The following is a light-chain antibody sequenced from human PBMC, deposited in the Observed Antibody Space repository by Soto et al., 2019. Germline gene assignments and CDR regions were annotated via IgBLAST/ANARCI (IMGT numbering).Light chain of an antibody. J-gene: IGLJ1*01. CDR1: KNDIGVYDF. Sequence: QSVLTQSPSASGSPGQSVTISCTGTKNDIGVYDFVSWYQHHPGKAPRLIIYEVVQRPSGVPDRFSGSKSGNTASLTVSGLQAADEADYFCKSYAGSNNYVLGSGTKVTV. CDR3: KSYAGSNNYV. V-gene: IGLV2-8*01. CDR2: EVV.